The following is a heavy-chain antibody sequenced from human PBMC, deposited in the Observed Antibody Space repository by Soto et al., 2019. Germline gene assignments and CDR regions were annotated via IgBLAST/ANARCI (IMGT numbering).Heavy chain of an antibody. J-gene: IGHJ6*02. V-gene: IGHV3-23*01. CDR1: GFTFSTSA. CDR3: AKGPTVFGAVIGLGYYYGMYV. CDR2: ISGSGAGT. Sequence: GGSLRLSCTASGFTFSTSAMSWVRQAPGRGLEWVSGISGSGAGTYYADSVKGRFTISRDNSKNTLYLQMSGLRAEDAAVYYCAKGPTVFGAVIGLGYYYGMYVWGQGTPVSVS. D-gene: IGHD3-3*01.